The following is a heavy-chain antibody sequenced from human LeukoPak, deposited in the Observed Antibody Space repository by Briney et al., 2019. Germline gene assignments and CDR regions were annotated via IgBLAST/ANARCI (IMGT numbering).Heavy chain of an antibody. CDR1: GFSFSIYW. CDR3: ARGPLTVTTTLDF. CDR2: ISSSSSYI. J-gene: IGHJ4*02. V-gene: IGHV3-21*01. D-gene: IGHD4-17*01. Sequence: GGSLRLSCAASGFSFSIYWMNWVRQAPGKGLEWVSSISSSSSYIYYADSVKGRLTISRDNAKNSLYLQMNSLRAEDTAVYYCARGPLTVTTTLDFWGQGTLVTVSS.